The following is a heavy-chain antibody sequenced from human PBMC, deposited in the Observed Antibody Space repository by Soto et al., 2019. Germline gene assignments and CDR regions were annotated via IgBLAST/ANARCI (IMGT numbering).Heavy chain of an antibody. CDR1: GYTVTRHY. D-gene: IGHD2-21*02. CDR3: TRGSTVVTLDYFAS. Sequence: QVQLVQSGAEVKKPGASVKVSCKASGYTVTRHYMHWVRQAPGQGLEWMGIIDPSGGSTTYAQKFKERFTMTRVMSTRTVYMELGSLSSDDTAIYYCTRGSTVVTLDYFASWGQGTLVTVSS. J-gene: IGHJ4*02. CDR2: IDPSGGST. V-gene: IGHV1-46*03.